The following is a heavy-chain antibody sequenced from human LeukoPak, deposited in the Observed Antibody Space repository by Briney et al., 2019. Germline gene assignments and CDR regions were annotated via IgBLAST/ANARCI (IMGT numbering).Heavy chain of an antibody. CDR1: GGSISSSSYY. CDR2: LYYSGST. CDR3: ARGSPGYFDWLGY. J-gene: IGHJ4*02. V-gene: IGHV4-39*07. D-gene: IGHD3-9*01. Sequence: SETLSLTCTVSGGSISSSSYYWGWIRQPPGKGLEWIGSLYYSGSTYYNPSLKSRVTISVDTSKKQLSLKLSSVTAADTAVYYCARGSPGYFDWLGYWGQGTLVTVSS.